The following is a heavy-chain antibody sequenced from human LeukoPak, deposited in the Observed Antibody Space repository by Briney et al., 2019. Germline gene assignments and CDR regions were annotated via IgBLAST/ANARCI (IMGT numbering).Heavy chain of an antibody. D-gene: IGHD6-19*01. V-gene: IGHV4-4*07. CDR3: ARDGPQWLAQFDY. J-gene: IGHJ4*02. Sequence: ASETLSLTCTVSGGSIRNDYWNWIRQPAGKGPEWIGRVYARGGTNTNPSLKSRVTMSVDTYKNQFSLELTSVNAADTAVYYCARDGPQWLAQFDYWGQGALVTVSS. CDR2: VYARGGT. CDR1: GGSIRNDY.